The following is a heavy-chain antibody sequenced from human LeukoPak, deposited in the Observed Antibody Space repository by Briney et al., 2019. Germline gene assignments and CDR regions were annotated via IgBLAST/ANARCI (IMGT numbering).Heavy chain of an antibody. J-gene: IGHJ4*02. Sequence: GGSLRLSCAASGFTFSSYAMSWVRQAPGKGLEWVSAISGSGGSTYYADSVKGRFTISRDNSKNTLYLQMNSLRAEDTAVYYCAKDRPYDILTGSLHGVLDYWGQGTLVTVSS. CDR2: ISGSGGST. CDR3: AKDRPYDILTGSLHGVLDY. CDR1: GFTFSSYA. D-gene: IGHD3-9*01. V-gene: IGHV3-23*01.